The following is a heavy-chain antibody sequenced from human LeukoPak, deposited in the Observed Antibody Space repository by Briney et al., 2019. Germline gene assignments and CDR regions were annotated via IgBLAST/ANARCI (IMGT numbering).Heavy chain of an antibody. V-gene: IGHV4-59*01. CDR1: GDSISGYY. CDR3: ARLRGNYFPDY. J-gene: IGHJ4*02. D-gene: IGHD4-11*01. CDR2: IYYSGST. Sequence: PSETLSLTCTVSGDSISGYYWTWIRQPPGKGLEWSGYIYYSGSTNYNPSLKSRLTISVDTSKNQFPLKLSSVTAADTAVYYCARLRGNYFPDYWGQGFLVTVSS.